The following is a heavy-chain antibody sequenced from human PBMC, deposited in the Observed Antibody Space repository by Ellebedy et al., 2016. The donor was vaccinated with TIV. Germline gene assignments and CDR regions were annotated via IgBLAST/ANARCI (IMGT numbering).Heavy chain of an antibody. J-gene: IGHJ4*02. D-gene: IGHD1-26*01. CDR2: INTDGRTI. CDR1: GFTFSSYW. Sequence: PGGSLRLSCAASGFTFSSYWMHLVRQAPRKGLVWVSRINTDGRTIDYADSVKGRFTISRDNAKNTLYLQMNSLRLEDTGVYFCARAGSYRFDYWGQGSLVTVSS. CDR3: ARAGSYRFDY. V-gene: IGHV3-74*01.